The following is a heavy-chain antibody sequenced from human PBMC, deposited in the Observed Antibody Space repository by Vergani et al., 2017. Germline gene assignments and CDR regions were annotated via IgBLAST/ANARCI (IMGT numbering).Heavy chain of an antibody. CDR1: GYSISSGYY. J-gene: IGHJ4*02. Sequence: QVQLQESGPGLVKPSETLSLTCAVSGYSISSGYYWGWIRQPPGKGLEWIGSIYHSGSTYYNPSLKSRVTISVDTSKNQFSLKRSSVTAADTAVYYCARDPYGEYGDYGGQGSLVTVSS. V-gene: IGHV4-38-2*01. D-gene: IGHD4-17*01. CDR2: IYHSGST. CDR3: ARDPYGEYGDY.